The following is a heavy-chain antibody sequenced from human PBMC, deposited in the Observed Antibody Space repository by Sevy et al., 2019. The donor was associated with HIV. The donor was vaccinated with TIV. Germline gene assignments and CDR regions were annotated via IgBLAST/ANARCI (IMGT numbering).Heavy chain of an antibody. J-gene: IGHJ4*02. CDR1: GFTFSSYA. D-gene: IGHD6-13*01. V-gene: IGHV3-30-3*01. Sequence: GGSLRLSCAASGFTFSSYAMHWVRQAPGKGLEWVAVISYDGSNKYYADSVRGRFSISRDNPNVYLEMNSLRVEDTAVYYCVKERVGYISSWYYFDYWGQGTLVTVSS. CDR3: VKERVGYISSWYYFDY. CDR2: ISYDGSNK.